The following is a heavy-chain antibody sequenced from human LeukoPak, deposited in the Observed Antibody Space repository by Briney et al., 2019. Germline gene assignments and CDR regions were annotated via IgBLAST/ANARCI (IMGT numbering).Heavy chain of an antibody. Sequence: GESLKISCKGSGYNFTSYWIGWVRQMPGKGLEWMGIIYPGDSDTRYSPSLQGQVTISADKSISTAYLQWSSLKASDSAMYYCARRSTLSYDYYMDVWGKGTTVTVSS. CDR2: IYPGDSDT. D-gene: IGHD6-6*01. V-gene: IGHV5-51*01. CDR1: GYNFTSYW. J-gene: IGHJ6*03. CDR3: ARRSTLSYDYYMDV.